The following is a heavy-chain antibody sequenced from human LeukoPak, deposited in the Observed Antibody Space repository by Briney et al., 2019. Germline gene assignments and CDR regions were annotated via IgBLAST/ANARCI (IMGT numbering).Heavy chain of an antibody. CDR1: GFTFSSYG. D-gene: IGHD2-21*02. J-gene: IGHJ4*02. CDR3: ARDRDGQGY. Sequence: PGGTLRLSCAASGFTFSSYGMSWVRQAPGKGLEWVSVIYSGGSTYYADSVKGRFTISRDNSKNTLYLQMNSLRAEDTAVYYCARDRDGQGYWGQGTLVTVSS. CDR2: IYSGGST. V-gene: IGHV3-66*01.